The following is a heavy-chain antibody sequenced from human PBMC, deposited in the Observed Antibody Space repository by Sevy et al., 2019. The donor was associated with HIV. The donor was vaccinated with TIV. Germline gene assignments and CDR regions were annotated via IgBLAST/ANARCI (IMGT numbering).Heavy chain of an antibody. D-gene: IGHD2-15*01. V-gene: IGHV3-30*02. CDR3: ATSQYCSGGSCDGAEYYYGMDV. CDR1: GFTFSSYG. J-gene: IGHJ6*01. CDR2: IRYDGSNK. Sequence: GGSLRLSCAASGFTFSSYGMHWVRQAPGKGLEWVAFIRYDGSNKNYADSVKGRFTISRDNSKNTLYLQMNSLRAEDSVVYYCATSQYCSGGSCDGAEYYYGMDVWGQGTTVTVSS.